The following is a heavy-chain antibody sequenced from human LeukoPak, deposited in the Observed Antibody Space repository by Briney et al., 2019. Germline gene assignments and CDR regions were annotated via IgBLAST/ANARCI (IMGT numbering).Heavy chain of an antibody. Sequence: GGSLRLSCAASGFTFSTYAMNWVRQAPGKGLEWVSSISGSGDSAYYADSVKGRFTISRDNSKSTLYLQMNSLRAEDTAVYYCAKAIRGSSGYKALFDYWGQGALVTVSS. CDR3: AKAIRGSSGYKALFDY. J-gene: IGHJ4*02. CDR1: GFTFSTYA. V-gene: IGHV3-23*01. CDR2: ISGSGDSA. D-gene: IGHD3-22*01.